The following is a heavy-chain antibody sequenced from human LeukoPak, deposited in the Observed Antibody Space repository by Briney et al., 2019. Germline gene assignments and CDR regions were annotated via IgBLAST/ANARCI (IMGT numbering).Heavy chain of an antibody. CDR3: ATARWFGELDY. V-gene: IGHV4-34*01. CDR1: GGSFSGYY. J-gene: IGHJ4*02. CDR2: INHSGST. D-gene: IGHD3-10*01. Sequence: PSETLSLTCAVYGGSFSGYYWSWIRQPPGKGLEWIGEINHSGSTNYNPSLKSRVTISVDTSKNQFSLKLSSVTAADTAVYYCATARWFGELDYWGQGTLVTVSS.